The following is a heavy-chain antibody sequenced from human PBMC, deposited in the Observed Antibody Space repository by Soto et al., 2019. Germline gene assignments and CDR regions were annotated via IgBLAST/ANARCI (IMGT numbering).Heavy chain of an antibody. J-gene: IGHJ4*02. D-gene: IGHD3-10*01. V-gene: IGHV3-33*01. CDR1: GFTFSSYG. Sequence: QVQLVESGGGVVQPGRSLRLSCAASGFTFSSYGMHWVRQAPGKGLEWVAVIWYDGSNKYYADSVKGRFTISRDNSKYTLYLQMNSLRAEDTAVYYCARPYGYYFDYWGQGTLVTVSS. CDR2: IWYDGSNK. CDR3: ARPYGYYFDY.